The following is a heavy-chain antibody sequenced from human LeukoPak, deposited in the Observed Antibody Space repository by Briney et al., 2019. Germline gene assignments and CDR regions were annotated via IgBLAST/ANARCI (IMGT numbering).Heavy chain of an antibody. D-gene: IGHD3-22*01. CDR2: INPSGGST. J-gene: IGHJ4*02. Sequence: ASVKVSCKASGYTFTSYYMHWVRQAPGQGLEWMGIINPSGGSTSYAQKFQGRVTMTRDMSTSTVYMELSSLRSEDTAVYYCARDLYYYDSSGYPFDYWGQGTLVTVSS. CDR1: GYTFTSYY. CDR3: ARDLYYYDSSGYPFDY. V-gene: IGHV1-46*01.